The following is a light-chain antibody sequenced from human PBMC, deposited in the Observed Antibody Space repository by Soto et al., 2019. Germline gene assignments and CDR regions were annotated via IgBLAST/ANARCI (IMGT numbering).Light chain of an antibody. Sequence: DIQLTQSPSSLSASVGDRVTITCRASQDISNYLNWYQQKPGKVPKLLIYVASTLEGGVTSRFSGSGSGTEFTFTINSLQPEDIATYHCQQHNNCPFTFGRGTKVEIK. CDR3: QQHNNCPFT. CDR1: QDISNY. CDR2: VAS. V-gene: IGKV1-33*01. J-gene: IGKJ3*01.